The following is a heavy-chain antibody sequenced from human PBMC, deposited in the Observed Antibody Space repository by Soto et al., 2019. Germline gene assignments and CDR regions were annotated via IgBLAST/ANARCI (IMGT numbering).Heavy chain of an antibody. CDR1: GYSFTTYW. Sequence: GESLKISCKGSGYSFTTYWIGWVRQMPGKGLEWMGIIYPGDSDTRYGPSFRGQVTISADKSISTAYLQWSSLKASDTAMYYCASPRYSGSYYDAFALWGQGTMVTVSS. CDR2: IYPGDSDT. D-gene: IGHD1-26*01. V-gene: IGHV5-51*01. CDR3: ASPRYSGSYYDAFAL. J-gene: IGHJ3*01.